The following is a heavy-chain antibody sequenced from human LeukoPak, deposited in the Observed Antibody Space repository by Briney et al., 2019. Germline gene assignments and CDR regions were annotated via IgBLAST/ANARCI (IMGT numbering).Heavy chain of an antibody. D-gene: IGHD3-22*01. Sequence: GGSLRLSCAASGFIFSDAWMNWVRQAPGKGLEWVGLIKSKTNGETTDYAAPMKGRFTISRDDSKNTLYLQMNSLKTEDTAVYYCTTDPRPTYYDSSGYYYSLGYWGQGTLVTVSS. CDR1: GFIFSDAW. CDR2: IKSKTNGETT. V-gene: IGHV3-15*05. J-gene: IGHJ4*02. CDR3: TTDPRPTYYDSSGYYYSLGY.